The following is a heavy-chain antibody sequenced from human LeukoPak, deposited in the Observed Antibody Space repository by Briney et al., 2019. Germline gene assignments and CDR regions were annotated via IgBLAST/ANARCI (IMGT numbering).Heavy chain of an antibody. V-gene: IGHV3-21*04. CDR1: GFTFSNYG. CDR3: ARLKTWRFYYYYYYMDV. CDR2: ISTSSSYI. J-gene: IGHJ6*03. D-gene: IGHD5-12*01. Sequence: GGSLRLSCAASGFTFSNYGMDWVRQAPGKGLEWVSSISTSSSYIFYADSVKGRFTISRDNAKNSLYLQMNSLRAEDTAVYYCARLKTWRFYYYYYYMDVWGKGTTVTISS.